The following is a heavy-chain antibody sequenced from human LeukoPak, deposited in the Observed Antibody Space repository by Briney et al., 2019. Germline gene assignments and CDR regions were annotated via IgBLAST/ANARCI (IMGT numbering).Heavy chain of an antibody. CDR3: ARSTRDRPVGATNALYYYYYMDV. D-gene: IGHD1-26*01. CDR1: GGTFSSYA. CDR2: IIPIFGTA. J-gene: IGHJ6*03. Sequence: GASVKVSCKASGGTFSSYAISWVRQAPGQGLEWMGGIIPIFGTANYAQKFQGRVTITADESTSTAYMELSSLRSEDTAVYYCARSTRDRPVGATNALYYYYYMDVWGKGTTVTVSS. V-gene: IGHV1-69*13.